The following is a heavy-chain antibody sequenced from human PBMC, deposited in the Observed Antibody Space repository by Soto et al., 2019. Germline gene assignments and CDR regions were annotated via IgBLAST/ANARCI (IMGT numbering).Heavy chain of an antibody. D-gene: IGHD2-8*01. V-gene: IGHV1-18*04. J-gene: IGHJ6*02. CDR3: ARYCTNGVCYTNYYGMDV. CDR1: GYTFTSYG. CDR2: ISAYNGNT. Sequence: QVQLVQSGAEVKKPGASVKVSCKASGYTFTSYGISWVRQAPGQGLEWMGWISAYNGNTNYAQKLQGRVTMTTDTSTSTAYMELRCLRSDDTAVYYCARYCTNGVCYTNYYGMDVWGQGTTVTVSS.